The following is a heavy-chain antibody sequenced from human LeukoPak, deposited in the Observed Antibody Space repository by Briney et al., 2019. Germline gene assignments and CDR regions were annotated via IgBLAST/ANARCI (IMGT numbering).Heavy chain of an antibody. D-gene: IGHD6-13*01. CDR3: ARGYYSSSRFDS. CDR2: VNSDGSTT. J-gene: IGHJ4*02. Sequence: VREALKKGQVWVSRVNSDGSTTNYADSVKGRFTISRDNAENTLYMRMNSLRPEDTAVYYCARGYYSSSRFDSWGQGTLVTVSS. V-gene: IGHV3-74*01.